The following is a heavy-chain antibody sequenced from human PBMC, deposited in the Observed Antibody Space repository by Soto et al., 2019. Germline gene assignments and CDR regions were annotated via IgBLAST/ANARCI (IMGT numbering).Heavy chain of an antibody. CDR3: ALANYYDSSGSYYFDC. CDR1: GFTFSNYG. Sequence: PGGSLRLSCAASGFTFSNYGMHWVRQAPGKGLEWVAVISYDGSNKYYADSVKGRFTISRDNSKNTLYLQMNSLRAEDTAVYFCALANYYDSSGSYYFDCWGQGTLVTVSS. CDR2: ISYDGSNK. D-gene: IGHD3-22*01. J-gene: IGHJ4*02. V-gene: IGHV3-30*03.